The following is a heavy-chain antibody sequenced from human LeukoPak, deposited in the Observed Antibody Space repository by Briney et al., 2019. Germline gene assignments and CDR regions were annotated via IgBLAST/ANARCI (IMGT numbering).Heavy chain of an antibody. CDR2: ISGSGGST. J-gene: IGHJ3*02. D-gene: IGHD3-10*01. Sequence: GSLRLSCAASGFTFSSYAMSWVRQAPGKGLEWVSAISGSGGSTYYADSVKGRFTISRDNSKNTLYLQMNSLRAEDTAVYYCAMKYYYGSGSDSDDAFDIWGQGTMVTVSS. V-gene: IGHV3-23*01. CDR3: AMKYYYGSGSDSDDAFDI. CDR1: GFTFSSYA.